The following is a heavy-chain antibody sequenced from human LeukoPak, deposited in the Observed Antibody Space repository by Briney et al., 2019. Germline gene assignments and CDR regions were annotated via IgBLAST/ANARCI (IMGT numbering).Heavy chain of an antibody. J-gene: IGHJ4*02. CDR1: GYTFTGYY. CDR3: VRGGGHPMVTELFDY. D-gene: IGHD5-18*01. CDR2: IKPNSGGT. V-gene: IGHV1-2*02. Sequence: ASVKVSCKASGYTFTGYYMHWVRQAPGQRLEWMGWIKPNSGGTNYAQKFQGRVTMNRDTSTRTVYMEMSSLRSEDTAVYYCVRGGGHPMVTELFDYWGQGTLVTVSS.